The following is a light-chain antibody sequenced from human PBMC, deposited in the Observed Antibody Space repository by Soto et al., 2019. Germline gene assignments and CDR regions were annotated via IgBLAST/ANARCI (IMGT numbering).Light chain of an antibody. J-gene: IGLJ1*01. CDR3: SSYSSTTLV. Sequence: QSVLAQPASVSGSPGQSITISCTGTSSDVGGHDYVSWYQQHPGKAPKLIIYEVRNRPSGVSNRFSGSKSGNTGSLTISGLQAEDEADYYCSSYSSTTLVFGTGTKVTV. V-gene: IGLV2-14*01. CDR2: EVR. CDR1: SSDVGGHDY.